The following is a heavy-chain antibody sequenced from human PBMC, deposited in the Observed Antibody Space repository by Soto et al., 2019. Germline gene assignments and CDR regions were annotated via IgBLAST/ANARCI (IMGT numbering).Heavy chain of an antibody. CDR1: GGSISSSSYY. CDR3: ARLDYGDYDAFDI. CDR2: IYYSGST. Sequence: PSETLSLTCTVSGGSISSSSYYWGWIRQPPGKGLEWIGSIYYSGSTNYNPSLKSRVTISVDTSKNQFSLKLSSVTAADTAVYYCARLDYGDYDAFDIWGQGTMVTVSS. J-gene: IGHJ3*02. V-gene: IGHV4-39*07. D-gene: IGHD4-17*01.